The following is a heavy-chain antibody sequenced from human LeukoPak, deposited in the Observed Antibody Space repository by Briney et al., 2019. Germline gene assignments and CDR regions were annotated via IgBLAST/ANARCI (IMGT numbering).Heavy chain of an antibody. CDR1: GFTFSSYW. J-gene: IGHJ4*02. V-gene: IGHV3-21*01. Sequence: GGSLRLSCAASGFTFSSYWMNWVRQAPGKGLEWVSSISSSSSYIYYADSVKGRFTISRDNAKNSLYLQMNSLRAEDTAVYYCARGLATFPLPNYWGQGTLVTVSS. D-gene: IGHD3-16*01. CDR3: ARGLATFPLPNY. CDR2: ISSSSSYI.